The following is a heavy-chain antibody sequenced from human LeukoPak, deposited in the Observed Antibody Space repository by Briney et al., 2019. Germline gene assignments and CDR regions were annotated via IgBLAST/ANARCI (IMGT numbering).Heavy chain of an antibody. CDR2: ISGSGGNT. CDR3: ARSDYDFWSGYIY. J-gene: IGHJ4*02. CDR1: GFTFSSYA. V-gene: IGHV3-23*01. Sequence: GGSPRLSCAASGFTFSSYAMNWVRQAPGKGLEWVSAISGSGGNTYYADSVKGRFTISRDNSKNTLYLQMNSLRAEDTAVYYCARSDYDFWSGYIYWGQGTLVTVSS. D-gene: IGHD3-3*01.